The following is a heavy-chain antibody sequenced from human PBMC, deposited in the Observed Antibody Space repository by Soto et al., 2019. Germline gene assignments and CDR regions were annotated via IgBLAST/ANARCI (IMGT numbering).Heavy chain of an antibody. V-gene: IGHV1-3*01. CDR3: ARGHLAVVPVASWFYYMDV. CDR1: GYTFTNYA. CDR2: INAGNGNT. D-gene: IGHD2-2*01. Sequence: QVPLVQSGAEVEKPGASVKVSCKASGYTFTNYAVHWVRQAPGQRLEWMGWINAGNGNTRFSQYLQGRVTITRDTSARTVYMELSSLRSEDTAVYYCARGHLAVVPVASWFYYMDVWGKGTTVTVSS. J-gene: IGHJ6*03.